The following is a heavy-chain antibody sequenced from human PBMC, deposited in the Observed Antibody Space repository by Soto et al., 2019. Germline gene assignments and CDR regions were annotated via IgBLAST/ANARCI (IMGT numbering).Heavy chain of an antibody. V-gene: IGHV4-59*08. Sequence: PSEPLCLTCTVSGGSISSYYGSWIRQRPGEGLEWVGYMYYGGRTNYNPSLKSRVTISVDTSKMQVSLKLSSVTAADTAVYFCARGTPSPLIVRSSRGPWFDPWGQGTLVTVSS. J-gene: IGHJ5*02. D-gene: IGHD2-15*01. CDR3: ARGTPSPLIVRSSRGPWFDP. CDR2: MYYGGRT. CDR1: GGSISSYY.